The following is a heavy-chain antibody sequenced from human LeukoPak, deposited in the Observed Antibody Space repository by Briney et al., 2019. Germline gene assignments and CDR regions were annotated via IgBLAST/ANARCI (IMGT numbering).Heavy chain of an antibody. D-gene: IGHD1-26*01. Sequence: SETLSLTCTVSGYTISTGYYWGWIRQPPGKGLEWIGSIYHSGSTFYNPSLNSRLTMSVDTSKNSFSLKLSSVTAADTAVYYCARDKIVGATYFDYWGQGTLVTVSS. CDR1: GYTISTGYY. CDR3: ARDKIVGATYFDY. CDR2: IYHSGST. V-gene: IGHV4-38-2*02. J-gene: IGHJ4*02.